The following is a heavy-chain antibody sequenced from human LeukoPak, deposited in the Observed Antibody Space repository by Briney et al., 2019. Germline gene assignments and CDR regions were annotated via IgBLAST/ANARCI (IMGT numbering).Heavy chain of an antibody. CDR3: ARGTPQGGLDI. Sequence: ASVKVSCKASGYTFTGYYMHWVRQAPGQGLEWMGWMNPNSGNTGYAQNFQGRVTITTNTSISTAYLELSSLRSEDTAVFHCARGTPQGGLDIWGQGTMVTVSS. CDR1: GYTFTGYY. V-gene: IGHV1-8*03. J-gene: IGHJ3*02. D-gene: IGHD1-26*01. CDR2: MNPNSGNT.